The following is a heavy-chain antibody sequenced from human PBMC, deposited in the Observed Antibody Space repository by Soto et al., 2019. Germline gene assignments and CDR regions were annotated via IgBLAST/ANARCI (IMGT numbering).Heavy chain of an antibody. Sequence: LRLSCAASGFTFSSYGMHWVRQAPGKGLEWVAVIWYDGSNKYYADSVKGRFTISRDNSKNTLYLQMNSLRAEDTAVYYCAKDPASITMVRGVISWFDPWGQGTLVTVSS. CDR2: IWYDGSNK. CDR1: GFTFSSYG. CDR3: AKDPASITMVRGVISWFDP. V-gene: IGHV3-33*06. D-gene: IGHD3-10*01. J-gene: IGHJ5*02.